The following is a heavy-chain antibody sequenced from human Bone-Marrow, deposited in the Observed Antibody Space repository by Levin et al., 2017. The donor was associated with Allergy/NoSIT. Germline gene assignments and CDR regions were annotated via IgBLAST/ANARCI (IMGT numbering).Heavy chain of an antibody. CDR1: GFNFGAYA. J-gene: IGHJ6*02. D-gene: IGHD6-13*01. Sequence: GGSLRLSCAASGFNFGAYAMSWVRQAPGKGLEWVSAISGSGVSTYGDSVKGRFTVSRDNSKNTLYLQMNSLRAEDTAVYYCAKDRDSSSWTFYYGMDVWGQGTTVTVSS. CDR2: ISGSGVST. V-gene: IGHV3-23*01. CDR3: AKDRDSSSWTFYYGMDV.